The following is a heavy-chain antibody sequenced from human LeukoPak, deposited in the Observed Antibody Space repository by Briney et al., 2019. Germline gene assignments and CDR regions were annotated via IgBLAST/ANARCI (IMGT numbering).Heavy chain of an antibody. J-gene: IGHJ4*02. D-gene: IGHD6-19*01. Sequence: GGSLRLSCAASGFTFSSYAMSWVRQAPGKGLEWVSFISGSGGSAYYADSVKGRFTISRDNSKNTLYLQMNSLRAEDTAVYYCAKDKPVAGSFDYWGQGTLVTVSS. CDR3: AKDKPVAGSFDY. CDR2: ISGSGGSA. V-gene: IGHV3-23*01. CDR1: GFTFSSYA.